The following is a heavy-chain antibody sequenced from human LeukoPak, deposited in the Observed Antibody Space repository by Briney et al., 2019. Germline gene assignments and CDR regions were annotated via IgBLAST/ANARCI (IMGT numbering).Heavy chain of an antibody. CDR1: GFTFSSYG. J-gene: IGHJ6*04. CDR3: AKGDAKIVVVVAAMDV. D-gene: IGHD2-15*01. V-gene: IGHV3-30*02. Sequence: WGSLTLSCAASGFTFSSYGMHWGRQAPPKGLERVAFIRYDGSNKYYADSVKGRFTISRDNSKNTLYLQMNSLRAEDTAGYYCAKGDAKIVVVVAAMDVWGKGTTVTVSS. CDR2: IRYDGSNK.